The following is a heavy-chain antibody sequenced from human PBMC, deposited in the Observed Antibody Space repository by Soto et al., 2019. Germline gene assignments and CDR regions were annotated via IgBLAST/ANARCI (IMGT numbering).Heavy chain of an antibody. J-gene: IGHJ6*02. D-gene: IGHD3-10*01. CDR1: GYTFTSYA. V-gene: IGHV1-18*01. CDR2: ISAYNGNT. Sequence: GASVKVSCKASGYTFTSYAMHWVRPAPGQGLEWMGWISAYNGNTNYAQKLQGRVTMTTDTSTSTAYMELRSLRSDDTAVYYCARIWFGELYYYYGMDVWGQGTTVTVSS. CDR3: ARIWFGELYYYYGMDV.